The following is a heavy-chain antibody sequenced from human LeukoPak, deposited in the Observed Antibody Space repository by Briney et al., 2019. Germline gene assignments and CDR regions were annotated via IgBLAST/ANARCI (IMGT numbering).Heavy chain of an antibody. J-gene: IGHJ4*02. V-gene: IGHV3-7*01. CDR1: GFTFSSYW. D-gene: IGHD3-22*01. Sequence: PGGSLRLSCAASGFTFSSYWMSWVRQAPGKGLEWVANIKQDGSEKYYVDSVKGRFTISRDNAKNSLYLQMNSLRAEDTAVYYCARDGHYYYDSSGYYGSDYWGQGTLVTVSS. CDR3: ARDGHYYYDSSGYYGSDY. CDR2: IKQDGSEK.